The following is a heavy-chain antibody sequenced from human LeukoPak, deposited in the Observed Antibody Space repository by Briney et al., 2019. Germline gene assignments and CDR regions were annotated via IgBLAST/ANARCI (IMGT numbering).Heavy chain of an antibody. CDR2: IYHSGST. CDR1: GYSISSGYY. D-gene: IGHD5-24*01. CDR3: ARGDGYNY. J-gene: IGHJ4*02. V-gene: IGHV4-38-2*02. Sequence: SETLSLTCTVSGYSISSGYYWGWIRQPPGKGLEWIGNIYHSGSTYYNPSLKSRVTIPVDTSKSRFSLKLSSVTAADTAVYCCARGDGYNYWGQGTLVTVSS.